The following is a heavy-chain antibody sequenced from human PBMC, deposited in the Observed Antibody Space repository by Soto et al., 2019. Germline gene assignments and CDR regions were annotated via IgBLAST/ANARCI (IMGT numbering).Heavy chain of an antibody. J-gene: IGHJ4*02. V-gene: IGHV3-7*01. Sequence: EVQLVESGGGLVQPGGSLRLSCAASGFTFSNYLMSWVRQAPGKGLEGVANIKQDGSEKYYVDSVNGRFTISRDNAKNSLYLQMNSLRADDTAVYYCAREKRANVYFDYWGQGTLVTVSS. CDR3: AREKRANVYFDY. D-gene: IGHD6-25*01. CDR1: GFTFSNYL. CDR2: IKQDGSEK.